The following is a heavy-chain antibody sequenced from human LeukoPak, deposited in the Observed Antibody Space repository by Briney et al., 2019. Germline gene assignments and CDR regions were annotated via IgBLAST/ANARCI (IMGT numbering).Heavy chain of an antibody. V-gene: IGHV3-23*01. J-gene: IGHJ4*02. CDR1: GFTFSSYA. Sequence: GGSLRLSCAASGFTFSSYAMSWVRQAPGKGLEWVSAISGSGGSTYYADSVKGRFTISRDNSKNTLYLQMNSLRAEDTAVYYCAKGGGYQPLLGLDYWGQGTLVTVSS. CDR3: AKGGGYQPLLGLDY. D-gene: IGHD2-2*01. CDR2: ISGSGGST.